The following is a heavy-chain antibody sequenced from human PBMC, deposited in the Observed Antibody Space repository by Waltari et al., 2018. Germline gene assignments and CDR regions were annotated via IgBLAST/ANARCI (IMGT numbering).Heavy chain of an antibody. D-gene: IGHD2-15*01. CDR3: ARVAGTALHRYYHYYMDL. V-gene: IGHV3-53*01. Sequence: EVEVVESGGGLMQPGGSLRLSCAASGFSVSDNFISWVRQAPGKGLEWASISYTVGTTYFAESVKGRCTISRDNSRNTVYLQRNSLRVEDTAVYFCARVAGTALHRYYHYYMDLWGKGTTVTVSS. CDR2: SYTVGTT. J-gene: IGHJ6*03. CDR1: GFSVSDNF.